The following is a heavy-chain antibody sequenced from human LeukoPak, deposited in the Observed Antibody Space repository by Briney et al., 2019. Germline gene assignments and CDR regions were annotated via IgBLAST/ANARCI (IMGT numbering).Heavy chain of an antibody. Sequence: GGSLRLSCAASGFTFSSYWMSWVRQAPGKGLEWVANIKQDGSEKYYVDSVKGRFTISRDNAKNSLYLQMNSLRAEDTVVYYCAREYSSGWYRAFDIWGQGTMVTVSS. V-gene: IGHV3-7*05. J-gene: IGHJ3*02. CDR3: AREYSSGWYRAFDI. CDR2: IKQDGSEK. CDR1: GFTFSSYW. D-gene: IGHD6-19*01.